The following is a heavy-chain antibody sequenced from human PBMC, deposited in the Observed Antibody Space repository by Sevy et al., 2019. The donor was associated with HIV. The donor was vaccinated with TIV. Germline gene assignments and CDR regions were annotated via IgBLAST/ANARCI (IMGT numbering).Heavy chain of an antibody. Sequence: GGSLRLSCAASGFRFSDYGMHWVRQAPGKGLEWVSLIRFDGSMKYIADSVKGRFTISRDKVKDWLYLQMNSLRPEETTVYYCAKDHYDYRTVYYGYDGMDVWGQGTTVTVSS. CDR1: GFRFSDYG. D-gene: IGHD3-3*01. J-gene: IGHJ6*02. CDR2: IRFDGSMK. V-gene: IGHV3-30*02. CDR3: AKDHYDYRTVYYGYDGMDV.